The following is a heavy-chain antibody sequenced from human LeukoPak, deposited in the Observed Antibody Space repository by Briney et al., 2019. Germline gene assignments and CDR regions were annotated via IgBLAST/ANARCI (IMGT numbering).Heavy chain of an antibody. CDR1: GGSISSYY. CDR2: IYYSGST. Sequence: SETLSLTCTVSGGSISSYYWSWIRQPPGKGLEWIGNIYYSGSTNYNPSLKSRVTISVDTSKNQFSLKLSSVTAADTAVYYCARSSSGWHNWFDPWGQGTLVTVSS. J-gene: IGHJ5*02. D-gene: IGHD6-19*01. CDR3: ARSSSGWHNWFDP. V-gene: IGHV4-59*01.